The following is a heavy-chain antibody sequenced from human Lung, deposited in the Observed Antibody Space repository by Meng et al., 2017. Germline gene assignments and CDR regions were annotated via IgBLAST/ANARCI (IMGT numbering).Heavy chain of an antibody. J-gene: IGHJ4*01. CDR3: AKGPTTMAHDFDY. D-gene: IGHD4-11*01. CDR2: INHRGST. Sequence: GVGVLMASDTLLLLCLVSAGFVSDYYSTWTPQPPAKGLVWIGAINHRGSTNYTPSVESRSTMSVYTSQNNLSLKLSSVTAADSAVYYCAKGPTTMAHDFDYWGHGTLFTSPQ. V-gene: IGHV4-34*01. CDR1: AGFVSDYY.